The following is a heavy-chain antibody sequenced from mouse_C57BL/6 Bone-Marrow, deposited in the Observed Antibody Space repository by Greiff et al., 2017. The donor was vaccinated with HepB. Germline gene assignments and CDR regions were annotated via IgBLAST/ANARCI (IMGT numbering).Heavy chain of an antibody. CDR2: IYPGDGDT. CDR3: ARNGDYEYAAWFAY. J-gene: IGHJ3*01. D-gene: IGHD2-4*01. Sequence: VQLQQSGAELVKPGASVKISCKASGYAFSSYWMHWVKQRPGKGLEWIGQIYPGDGDTNYTGKFKGKATLTADKSSSTAYMQLSSLTSEDSAVYLCARNGDYEYAAWFAYWGKGTLVTVAA. CDR1: GYAFSSYW. V-gene: IGHV1-80*01.